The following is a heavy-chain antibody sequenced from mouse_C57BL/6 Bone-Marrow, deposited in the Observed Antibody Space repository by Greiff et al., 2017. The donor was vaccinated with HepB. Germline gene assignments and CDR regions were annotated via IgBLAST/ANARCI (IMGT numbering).Heavy chain of an antibody. Sequence: QVQLKQPGAELVKPGASVKLSCKASGYTFTSYWMHWVKQRPGQGLEWIGMIHPNSGSTNYNEKFKSKATLTVDKSSSTAYMQLSSLTSEDSAVYYCAKRWLLPLYAMDYWGQGTSVTVSS. D-gene: IGHD2-3*01. J-gene: IGHJ4*01. CDR3: AKRWLLPLYAMDY. V-gene: IGHV1-64*01. CDR1: GYTFTSYW. CDR2: IHPNSGST.